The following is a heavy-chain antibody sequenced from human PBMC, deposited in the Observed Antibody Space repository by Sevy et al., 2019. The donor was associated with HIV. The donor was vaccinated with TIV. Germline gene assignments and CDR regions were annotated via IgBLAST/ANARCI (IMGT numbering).Heavy chain of an antibody. J-gene: IGHJ4*02. CDR3: ARDRPYDYVWGSYRLGMGYFDY. CDR2: INPNSGGT. CDR1: GYTFTGYY. V-gene: IGHV1-2*02. Sequence: ASVKVSCKASGYTFTGYYMHWVRQAPGQGLEWMGWINPNSGGTNYAQKFQGRVTMTRDTSISTAYMGRSRLRSDDTAVYYCARDRPYDYVWGSYRLGMGYFDYWGQGTLVTVSS. D-gene: IGHD3-16*02.